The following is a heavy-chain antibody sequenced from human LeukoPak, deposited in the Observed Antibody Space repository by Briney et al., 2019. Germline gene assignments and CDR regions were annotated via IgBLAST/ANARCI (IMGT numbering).Heavy chain of an antibody. Sequence: SETLSLTCTVSGGSISSYYWSWIRQPPGQGLEWIGYIYYSGSTNYNPSLKSRVTISLDTSKNQFSLKLSSVTAADPAVHYFAKTGYYYYSSGYPDAFDIWGQGTMVTVSS. D-gene: IGHD3-22*01. J-gene: IGHJ3*02. CDR1: GGSISSYY. V-gene: IGHV4-59*01. CDR2: IYYSGST. CDR3: AKTGYYYYSSGYPDAFDI.